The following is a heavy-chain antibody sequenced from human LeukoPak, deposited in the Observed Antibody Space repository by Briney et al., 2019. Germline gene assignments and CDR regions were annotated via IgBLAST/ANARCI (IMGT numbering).Heavy chain of an antibody. D-gene: IGHD1-26*01. CDR1: GGSISSYY. CDR2: IYYSGST. CDR3: ARGPREGAWYFDL. J-gene: IGHJ2*01. Sequence: SETLSLTCTVSGGSISSYYWSWLRQPPGKGLEWIGYIYYSGSTNYNPPLKSRVTISVDTSKNQFSLKLISVTAADTAVYYCARGPREGAWYFDLWGRGTLVTVSS. V-gene: IGHV4-59*01.